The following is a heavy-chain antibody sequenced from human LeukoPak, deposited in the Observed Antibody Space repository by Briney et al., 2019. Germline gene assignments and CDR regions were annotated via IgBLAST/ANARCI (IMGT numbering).Heavy chain of an antibody. J-gene: IGHJ4*02. CDR3: AKTLVGPTFSFSDY. V-gene: IGHV3-21*01. CDR2: MNSRSSYI. CDR1: GFTFSSYS. Sequence: GGSLRLSCAASGFTFSSYSMNWVRQAPGKGLEWVSSMNSRSSYIYYADSVKGRFTISRDNAKNSLYLQMNSLRAEDTAVYYCAKTLVGPTFSFSDYWGQGTLVTVSS. D-gene: IGHD1-26*01.